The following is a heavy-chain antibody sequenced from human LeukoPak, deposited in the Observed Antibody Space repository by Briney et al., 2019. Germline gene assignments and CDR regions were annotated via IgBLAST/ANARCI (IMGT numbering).Heavy chain of an antibody. Sequence: SETLSLTCTVSGASVSSGGYYWSWIRPSPGKGLEWIGYMYHTGSTYYNPSLKGRVTISLDRSKNQFSLKLTSVTVADTAVYFCATDKGGSYYLTIDYWGQGTLLTVSS. CDR1: GASVSSGGYY. CDR2: MYHTGST. D-gene: IGHD1-26*01. J-gene: IGHJ4*02. CDR3: ATDKGGSYYLTIDY. V-gene: IGHV4-30-2*06.